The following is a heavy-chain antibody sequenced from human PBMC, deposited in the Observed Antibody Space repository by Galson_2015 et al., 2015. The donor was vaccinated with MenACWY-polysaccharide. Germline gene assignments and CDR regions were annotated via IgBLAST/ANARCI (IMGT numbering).Heavy chain of an antibody. J-gene: IGHJ6*02. CDR3: ARIRSEGSSWYGEGYYYYGMDV. CDR2: IDWDDDK. Sequence: PALVKPTQTLTLTCTFSGFSLSTSGVCVSWIRQPPGKALEWLARIDWDDDKYYSTSLKTRLTISKDTSKNQVVLTMTNMDPVDTATYYCARIRSEGSSWYGEGYYYYGMDVWGQGTTVTVSS. CDR1: GFSLSTSGVC. V-gene: IGHV2-70*11. D-gene: IGHD6-13*01.